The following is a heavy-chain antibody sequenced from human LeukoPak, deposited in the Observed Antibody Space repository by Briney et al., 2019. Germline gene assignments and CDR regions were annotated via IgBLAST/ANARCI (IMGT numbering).Heavy chain of an antibody. Sequence: GGSVKVSCKASGYTFTSYGISWVRQAPGQGLEWMGWISAYNGNTNYAQKLQGRVTMTTDTSTSTAYMELRSLRSDDTAVYYCARSAYCSGGSCYSSDYWGQGTLVTVSS. J-gene: IGHJ4*02. D-gene: IGHD2-15*01. CDR1: GYTFTSYG. CDR3: ARSAYCSGGSCYSSDY. V-gene: IGHV1-18*01. CDR2: ISAYNGNT.